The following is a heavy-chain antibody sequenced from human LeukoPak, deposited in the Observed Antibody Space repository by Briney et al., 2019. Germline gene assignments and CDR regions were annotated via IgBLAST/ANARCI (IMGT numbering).Heavy chain of an antibody. CDR2: ISYDGSNK. J-gene: IGHJ4*02. V-gene: IGHV3-30*18. CDR3: AKWLSGWGGLDY. Sequence: GGSLRLSCAASGFTFSSYGMHWVRQAPGKGLEWVAVISYDGSNKYYADSVKGRFTISRDNSKNTLYLQMNSLRAEDTAVYYCAKWLSGWGGLDYWGQGTLVTVSS. CDR1: GFTFSSYG. D-gene: IGHD6-19*01.